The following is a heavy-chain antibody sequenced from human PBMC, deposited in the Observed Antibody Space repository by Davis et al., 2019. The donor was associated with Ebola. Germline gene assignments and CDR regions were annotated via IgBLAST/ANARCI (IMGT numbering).Heavy chain of an antibody. V-gene: IGHV3-13*01. J-gene: IGHJ4*02. CDR1: GFTFSSYD. Sequence: GESLKISCAASGFTFSSYDMHWVRQATGKGLEWVSAIGTAGDTYYPGSVKGRFTISRENAKNSLYLQMNSLRAEDTAVYYCAREAAVALFDYWGQGTLVTVSS. CDR2: IGTAGDT. D-gene: IGHD6-19*01. CDR3: AREAAVALFDY.